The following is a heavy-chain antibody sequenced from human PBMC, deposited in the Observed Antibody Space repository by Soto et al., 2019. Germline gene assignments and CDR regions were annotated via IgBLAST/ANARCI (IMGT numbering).Heavy chain of an antibody. CDR2: IYYSGST. CDR3: ARWVGATSFDY. Sequence: QVQLQESGPGLVKPSQTLSLPCTVSGGSISIGGYYWSWIRHHPGKGLEWIGYIYYSGSTYYNPSLKSRVTISVDTSKNQFSLKLSSVTAADTAVYYCARWVGATSFDYWGQGTLVTVSS. D-gene: IGHD1-26*01. CDR1: GGSISIGGYY. V-gene: IGHV4-31*03. J-gene: IGHJ4*02.